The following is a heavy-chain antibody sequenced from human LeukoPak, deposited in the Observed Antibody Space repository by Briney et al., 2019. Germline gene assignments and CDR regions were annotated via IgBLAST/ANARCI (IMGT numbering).Heavy chain of an antibody. D-gene: IGHD6-13*01. Sequence: ASVKVSCKASGYTLTSYYMHWVRQAPGQGLEWMGIINPSGGTTSYAQKFQGRVTMTRDMSTSTVYMELNSLTSEDTAVYYCARGYSSSRYWGGGDYWGQGTLVTVSS. CDR3: ARGYSSSRYWGGGDY. CDR2: INPSGGTT. V-gene: IGHV1-46*01. J-gene: IGHJ4*02. CDR1: GYTLTSYY.